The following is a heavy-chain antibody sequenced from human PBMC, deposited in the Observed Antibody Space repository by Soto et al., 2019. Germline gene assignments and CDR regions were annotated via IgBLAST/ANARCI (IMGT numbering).Heavy chain of an antibody. J-gene: IGHJ5*02. CDR3: TKDQGPYLPLGP. V-gene: IGHV3-30*18. D-gene: IGHD3-10*01. CDR2: ISNDGSKE. Sequence: QVRLVESGGGVVQPGRSLRLSCAASGFAFSSYGMHWVRQAPGKGLEWVAVISNDGSKEYYTDSVKGRFTISRDNSKNTQYLQMNSLRAEDTGVYYCTKDQGPYLPLGPWGQGILVTVSS. CDR1: GFAFSSYG.